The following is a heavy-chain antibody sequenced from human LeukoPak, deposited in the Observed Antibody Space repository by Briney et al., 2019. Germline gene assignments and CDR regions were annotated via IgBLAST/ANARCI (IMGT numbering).Heavy chain of an antibody. D-gene: IGHD3-10*01. CDR3: ARVGSGCFDY. Sequence: SETLSLTCTVSGGSISTYYWSWIRQSPGKGLEWIGYIYYSGSTNYNPSLKSRLTISVDTSKNQFSLKLSSVTAADTAEYYCARVGSGCFDYWGQGTLVTVSS. J-gene: IGHJ4*02. CDR2: IYYSGST. V-gene: IGHV4-59*01. CDR1: GGSISTYY.